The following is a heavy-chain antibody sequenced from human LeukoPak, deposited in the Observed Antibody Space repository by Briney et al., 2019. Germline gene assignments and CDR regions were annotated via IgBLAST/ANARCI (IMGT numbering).Heavy chain of an antibody. J-gene: IGHJ4*02. Sequence: GGSLSLSCAASGFTFSSYSMNWVRQAPGKGLEWVSSISSSSSYIFYADSVKGRFTISRDNAKNSLYLQMNSLRAEDTAVYYCARHYYDSSGYYHRDYWGQGTLVTVSS. V-gene: IGHV3-21*01. D-gene: IGHD3-22*01. CDR2: ISSSSSYI. CDR3: ARHYYDSSGYYHRDY. CDR1: GFTFSSYS.